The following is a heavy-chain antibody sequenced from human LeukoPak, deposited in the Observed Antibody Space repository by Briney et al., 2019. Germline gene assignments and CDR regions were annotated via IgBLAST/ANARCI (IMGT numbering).Heavy chain of an antibody. CDR2: IYSGGST. D-gene: IGHD6-19*01. J-gene: IGHJ4*02. CDR1: GFTFSDYY. CDR3: ARGIAVAGTGFDY. Sequence: PGGSPRLSCAASGFTFSDYYMSWVRQAPGKGLEWVSVIYSGGSTYYADSVKGRFTISRDNSKNTLYLQMNSLRAEDTAVYYCARGIAVAGTGFDYWGQGTLVTVSS. V-gene: IGHV3-66*01.